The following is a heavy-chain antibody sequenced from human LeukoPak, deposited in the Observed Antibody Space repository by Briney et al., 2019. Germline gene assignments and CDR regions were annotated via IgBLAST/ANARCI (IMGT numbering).Heavy chain of an antibody. D-gene: IGHD2-21*02. CDR2: FDPEDGET. V-gene: IGHV1-24*01. CDR3: ARAYCGGDCDGWFDP. J-gene: IGHJ5*02. CDR1: GYTLTELS. Sequence: ASVKVSCKVSGYTLTELSMHWVRQAPGKGLEWMGGFDPEDGETIYAQKFQGRVTMTEDTSTDTAYMELSSLRSEDTAVYYCARAYCGGDCDGWFDPWGQGTLVTVSS.